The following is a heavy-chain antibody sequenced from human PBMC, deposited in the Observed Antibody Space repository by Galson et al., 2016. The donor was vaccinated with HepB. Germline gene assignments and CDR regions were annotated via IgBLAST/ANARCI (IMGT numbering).Heavy chain of an antibody. CDR1: GYRFTTYW. D-gene: IGHD2-15*01. J-gene: IGHJ6*03. CDR3: VRHSVVGTVRGRSDSDYMDG. CDR2: IYPGDSET. V-gene: IGHV5-51*01. Sequence: QSGAEVKKPGESLKISCKGSGYRFTTYWIGWVRQMPGKGLEWMGIIYPGDSETRYPSPFRGQVTISADYSISTAYLQWNSLKTSDTATYYCVRHSVVGTVRGRSDSDYMDGWGKGTAVTVAS.